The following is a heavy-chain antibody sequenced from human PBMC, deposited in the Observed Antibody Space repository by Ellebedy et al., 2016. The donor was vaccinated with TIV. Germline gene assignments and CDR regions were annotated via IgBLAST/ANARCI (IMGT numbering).Heavy chain of an antibody. CDR1: GDSVSTDIG. CDR2: TYYRSKWNN. Sequence: SPTLSLTCVISGDSVSTDIGWNWIRQSPSRGLEWLGRTYYRSKWNNDYAVSLKSRITINPDTSKNQFSLQLNSVIPDDTAVYYCARGWFGSGMGVWGQGTTVTVSS. J-gene: IGHJ6*02. D-gene: IGHD3-16*01. V-gene: IGHV6-1*01. CDR3: ARGWFGSGMGV.